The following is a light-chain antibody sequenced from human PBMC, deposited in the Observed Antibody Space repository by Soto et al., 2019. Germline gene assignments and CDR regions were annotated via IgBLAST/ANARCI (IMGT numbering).Light chain of an antibody. CDR2: DAS. J-gene: IGKJ4*01. CDR1: QSVSSY. CDR3: QQRSNWPLT. V-gene: IGKV3-11*01. Sequence: TVLTHSPATLSLSPWERATLSCRASQSVSSYLAWYQQKPGQAPRLLIYDASNRATGIPARFSGSGSGTDFTLTISSLEPADFAVYYCQQRSNWPLTFGGGTKVDIK.